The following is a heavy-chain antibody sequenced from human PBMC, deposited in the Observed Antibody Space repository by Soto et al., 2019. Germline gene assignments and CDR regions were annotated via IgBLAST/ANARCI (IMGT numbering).Heavy chain of an antibody. D-gene: IGHD2-8*01. CDR3: ARAPGSGRLMGGGSFDY. V-gene: IGHV4-31*03. Sequence: SETLSLTCTVSGGSISSGGYYWSWIRQHPGKGLEWIGYIYYSGSTYYNPSLKSRVTISVDTSKNQFSLKLSSVTAADTAVYYCARAPGSGRLMGGGSFDYWGQGTLVTVSS. CDR2: IYYSGST. CDR1: GGSISSGGYY. J-gene: IGHJ4*02.